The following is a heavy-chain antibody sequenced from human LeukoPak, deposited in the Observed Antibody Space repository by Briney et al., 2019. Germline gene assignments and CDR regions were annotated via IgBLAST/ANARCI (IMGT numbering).Heavy chain of an antibody. CDR3: ARGRLEYGDSYQNY. CDR1: GGSFSGYY. V-gene: IGHV4-34*01. Sequence: SETLSLTCAVYGGSFSGYYWSWLRQPPGKGLEWIGEINHSGSTNYNPSLKSRVTISVDTSKNQFSLKLSPVTAADTAVYYCARGRLEYGDSYQNYWGQGTLVTVSS. D-gene: IGHD4-17*01. J-gene: IGHJ4*02. CDR2: INHSGST.